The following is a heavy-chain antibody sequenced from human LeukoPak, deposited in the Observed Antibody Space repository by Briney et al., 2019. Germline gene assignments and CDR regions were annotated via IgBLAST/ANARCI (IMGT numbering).Heavy chain of an antibody. CDR1: GGSISSYY. D-gene: IGHD3-9*01. CDR3: ARDSGALYYDILTGYYNPGSYNWFDP. Sequence: SETLSLTCTVSGGSISSYYWSWIRQPPGKGLEWIGYIYYSGSTNYNPSLKSRVTISVDTSKNQFSLKLSSVTAADTAVYYCARDSGALYYDILTGYYNPGSYNWFDPWGQGTLVTVSS. V-gene: IGHV4-59*01. CDR2: IYYSGST. J-gene: IGHJ5*02.